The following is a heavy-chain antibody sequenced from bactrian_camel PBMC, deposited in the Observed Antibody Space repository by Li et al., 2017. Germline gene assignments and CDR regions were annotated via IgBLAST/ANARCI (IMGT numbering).Heavy chain of an antibody. V-gene: IGHV3S1*01. CDR3: ASLYNRY. Sequence: HVQLVESGGGSVQAGGSLRLSCTYSGYNVNSDCLGWFRQVPGKEREGVAAFYVGGDTTTYYADSVKGRFTISRDNAKNTLYLQLNSLKTEDTAMYFCASLYNRYWGPGTQVTVS. CDR2: FYVGGDTTT. CDR1: GYNVNSDC. J-gene: IGHJ4*01.